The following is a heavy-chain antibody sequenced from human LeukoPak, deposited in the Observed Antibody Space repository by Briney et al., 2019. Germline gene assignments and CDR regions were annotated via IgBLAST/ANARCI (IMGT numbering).Heavy chain of an antibody. J-gene: IGHJ6*03. Sequence: SVKVSCKASGGTFSSYAVSWVRQAPGQGLEWMGGIIPIFGTANYAQKFQGRVTITTDESTSTAYMELSSLRSEDTAVYYCARGTNPYYYDSSGYYSPKRQYYYYMDVWGRGTTVTVSS. CDR1: GGTFSSYA. D-gene: IGHD3-22*01. CDR2: IIPIFGTA. V-gene: IGHV1-69*05. CDR3: ARGTNPYYYDSSGYYSPKRQYYYYMDV.